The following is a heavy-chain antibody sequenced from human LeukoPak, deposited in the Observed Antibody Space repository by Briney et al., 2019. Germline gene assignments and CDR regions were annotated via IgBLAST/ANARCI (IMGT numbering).Heavy chain of an antibody. V-gene: IGHV4-39*07. D-gene: IGHD4-17*01. J-gene: IGHJ5*02. CDR3: ATSGATTATTWGGNWFDP. Sequence: SETLSLTCNVSGGSINRSPNSWGWIRQPPGKGLEWIGEIYHSGSTNYNPSLKSRVTFSVDTSKSQFSLKLSSVTAADTAVYYCATSGATTATTWGGNWFDPWGQGALVTVSS. CDR2: IYHSGST. CDR1: GGSINRSPNS.